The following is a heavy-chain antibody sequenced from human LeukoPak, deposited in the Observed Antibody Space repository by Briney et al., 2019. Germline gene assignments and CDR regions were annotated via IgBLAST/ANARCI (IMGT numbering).Heavy chain of an antibody. D-gene: IGHD3-22*01. V-gene: IGHV4-59*12. Sequence: SETLSLTCSVSGGSIDNYYWSWLRQSPGKGLEWIGDIHYSGSTNYKPSLKSRVTMSVDTSKNQFSLKLSSVTAADTAVYYCARVRSYDSSGYLLDYWGQGTLVTVSS. CDR3: ARVRSYDSSGYLLDY. CDR1: GGSIDNYY. J-gene: IGHJ4*02. CDR2: IHYSGST.